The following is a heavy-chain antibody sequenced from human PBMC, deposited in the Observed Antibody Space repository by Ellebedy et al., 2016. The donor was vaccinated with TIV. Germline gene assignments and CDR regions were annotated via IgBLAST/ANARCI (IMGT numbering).Heavy chain of an antibody. J-gene: IGHJ5*02. CDR3: ARADYGDETRWFDP. CDR1: GFTFSSYD. D-gene: IGHD4-17*01. V-gene: IGHV3-13*01. CDR2: IGTAGDT. Sequence: PGGSLRLSCAASGFTFSSYDMHWVRQATGKGLEWVSAIGTAGDTYYPGSVKGRFTISRENAKNSLYLQMNSLRAEDTAVYYCARADYGDETRWFDPWGQGTLVTVSS.